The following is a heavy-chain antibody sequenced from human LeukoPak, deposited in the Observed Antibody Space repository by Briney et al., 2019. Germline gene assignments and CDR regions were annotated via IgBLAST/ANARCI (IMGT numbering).Heavy chain of an antibody. J-gene: IGHJ3*02. D-gene: IGHD5-18*01. CDR2: IYPGDSDA. CDR3: ARHGEGAMVHYDAFDI. Sequence: GESLKISCKGSGYSFTNYWIGWVRQMPGKGLKWMGIIYPGDSDARYSPSFQGQVTISADKSISTAYLQWSSLKASDTAMYYCARHGEGAMVHYDAFDIWGQGTMVTVSS. V-gene: IGHV5-51*01. CDR1: GYSFTNYW.